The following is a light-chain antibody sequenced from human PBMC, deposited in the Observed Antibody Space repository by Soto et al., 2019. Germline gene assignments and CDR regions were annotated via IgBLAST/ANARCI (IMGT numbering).Light chain of an antibody. J-gene: IGLJ2*01. CDR3: AAWDDSLSGVV. CDR1: SSNIGSNT. CDR2: TNN. Sequence: QSVLTQPPSASGTPGQRVTISCSGSSSNIGSNTVNWYQKLPGTAPKLLIYTNNLRPSGAPDRFSGSKSGTSASLAISGLQSEDEADYYCAAWDDSLSGVVFGGGTKVTVL. V-gene: IGLV1-44*01.